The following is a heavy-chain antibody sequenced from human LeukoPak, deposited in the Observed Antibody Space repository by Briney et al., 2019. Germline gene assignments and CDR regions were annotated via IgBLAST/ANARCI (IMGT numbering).Heavy chain of an antibody. CDR2: IYHSGST. CDR1: GGSISSGGYY. J-gene: IGHJ5*02. V-gene: IGHV4-30-2*02. D-gene: IGHD1-26*01. CDR3: VKDNGRWFDP. Sequence: SETLSLTCTVSGGSISSGGYYWSWIRQPPGKGLEWIGYIYHSGSTYYNPSLKSRVTISVDRSKNQFSLKLSSVTAADTAIYYCVKDNGRWFDPWGQGTLVTVSS.